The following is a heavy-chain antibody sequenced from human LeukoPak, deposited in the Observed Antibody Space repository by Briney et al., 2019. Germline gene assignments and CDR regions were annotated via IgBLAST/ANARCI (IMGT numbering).Heavy chain of an antibody. J-gene: IGHJ4*02. CDR3: AKDGYYGSGTYPDY. Sequence: GTSLRLSCAASGFTFSSYGMNWVRQAPGKGLEWVAVISYDGTNKFYVDSLRGRFTISRDNSKNTLYLQMNSLRAEDTAVYYCAKDGYYGSGTYPDYWGQGTLVTVSS. CDR1: GFTFSSYG. D-gene: IGHD3-10*01. CDR2: ISYDGTNK. V-gene: IGHV3-30*18.